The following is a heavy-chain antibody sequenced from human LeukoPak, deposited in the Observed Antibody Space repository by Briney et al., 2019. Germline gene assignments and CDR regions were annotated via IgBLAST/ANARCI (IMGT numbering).Heavy chain of an antibody. J-gene: IGHJ4*02. V-gene: IGHV3-15*07. CDR1: GFTFSNAW. Sequence: PGGSLRLSCAASGFTFSNAWMNWVRQAPGKGLEWVGRIKSKTDGGTTDYAAPVKGRFTISRDDSKNTLYLQMNSLKTEDTAVYYCTTVREYYYDSSGYSHFDYWGQGTLVTVSS. CDR2: IKSKTDGGTT. D-gene: IGHD3-22*01. CDR3: TTVREYYYDSSGYSHFDY.